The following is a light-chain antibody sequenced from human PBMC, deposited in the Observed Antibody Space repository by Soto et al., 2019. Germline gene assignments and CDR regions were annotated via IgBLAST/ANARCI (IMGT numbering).Light chain of an antibody. Sequence: QSVLTQPPSASGTPGQRVTISCSGSSSNIGSNTVNWYQQLPGTAPKLLIYSNNQRPSGVPDRFSGSKSGTSASLAISGLQSEEEADYYCAAWDDSLSGYVFGTGTQLT. V-gene: IGLV1-44*01. CDR1: SSNIGSNT. CDR3: AAWDDSLSGYV. J-gene: IGLJ1*01. CDR2: SNN.